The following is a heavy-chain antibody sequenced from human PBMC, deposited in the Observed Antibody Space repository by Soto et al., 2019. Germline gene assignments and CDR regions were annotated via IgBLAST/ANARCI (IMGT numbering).Heavy chain of an antibody. V-gene: IGHV1-3*04. Sequence: ASVKFSLKASGYTFTTYAMHWVRQAPGQRLDCIGWINTGNGNTKYSQKFQGRVTITRDTSASTAYMELGSLRSEDTAIYYCACHGSSWDTYGMDVWGQGTADTVSS. CDR2: INTGNGNT. J-gene: IGHJ6*02. CDR3: ACHGSSWDTYGMDV. D-gene: IGHD3-22*01. CDR1: GYTFTTYA.